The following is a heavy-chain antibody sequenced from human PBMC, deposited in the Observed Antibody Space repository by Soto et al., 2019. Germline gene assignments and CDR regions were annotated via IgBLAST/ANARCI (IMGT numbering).Heavy chain of an antibody. Sequence: ESGPTLVNPTQTLTLTCTFSGFSLSTSGVGVGWIRQPPGKALEWLALIYWNDDYRYTPSLNSRLTITKDTSKNQVVLAMTNMDPVDTGTYYCARFYCTGGSCANPTLFDYWGQGTLVTVSS. CDR2: IYWNDDY. CDR3: ARFYCTGGSCANPTLFDY. J-gene: IGHJ4*02. V-gene: IGHV2-5*01. D-gene: IGHD2-15*01. CDR1: GFSLSTSGVG.